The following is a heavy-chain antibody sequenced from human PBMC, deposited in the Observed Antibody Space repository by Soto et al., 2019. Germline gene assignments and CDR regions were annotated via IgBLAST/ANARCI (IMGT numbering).Heavy chain of an antibody. J-gene: IGHJ4*02. D-gene: IGHD3-10*01. V-gene: IGHV1-69*13. CDR1: GGTFSSYA. CDR2: IIPIFGTA. CDR3: ARMTMVKRYFDY. Sequence: SVKVSCKASGGTFSSYAISWVRQAPGQGLEWMGGIIPIFGTANYAQKFQGRVTITADESTSTAYMELSSLRSEDTAVYYCARMTMVKRYFDYWGPGTLVTVSS.